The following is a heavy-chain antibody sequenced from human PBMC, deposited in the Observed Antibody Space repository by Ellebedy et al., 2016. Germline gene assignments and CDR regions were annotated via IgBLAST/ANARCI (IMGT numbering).Heavy chain of an antibody. D-gene: IGHD2-2*01. V-gene: IGHV4-34*01. Sequence: SETLSLTXAVYGGSFSGYYWSWIRQPPGKGLEWIGEINHSGSTNYNPSLKSRVTISVDTSKNQFSLKLSSVTAADTAVYYCASLSGVVADYWGQGTLVTVSS. CDR2: INHSGST. CDR3: ASLSGVVADY. J-gene: IGHJ4*02. CDR1: GGSFSGYY.